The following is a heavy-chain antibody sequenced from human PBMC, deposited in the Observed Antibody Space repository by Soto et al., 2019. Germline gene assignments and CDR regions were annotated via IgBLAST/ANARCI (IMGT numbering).Heavy chain of an antibody. V-gene: IGHV1-3*01. D-gene: IGHD6-19*01. CDR2: INAGNGNT. CDR3: ARLKGWAGSDY. CDR1: GYTFTSYA. J-gene: IGHJ4*02. Sequence: ASVKVSGKASGYTFTSYAMHWVRQAPGQRLEWMGWINAGNGNTKYSQKFQGRVTITRDTSASTAYMELSSLRSEDTAVYYCARLKGWAGSDYWGQGTLVTVSS.